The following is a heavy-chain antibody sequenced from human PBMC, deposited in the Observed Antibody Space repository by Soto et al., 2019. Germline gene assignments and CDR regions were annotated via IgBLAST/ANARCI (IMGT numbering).Heavy chain of an antibody. J-gene: IGHJ6*02. V-gene: IGHV3-13*01. CDR1: GFTFNSYD. CDR2: IDSAGDT. CDR3: ARGPIFGGIRYGMDV. D-gene: IGHD3-3*01. Sequence: PGGSLRLSCAASGFTFNSYDMHWVRQTTGRGLEWVSTIDSAGDTYYSGSVKGRFTISRENAKNSLYLQMNSLRAGDTALYHCARGPIFGGIRYGMDVWGQGTTVTVSS.